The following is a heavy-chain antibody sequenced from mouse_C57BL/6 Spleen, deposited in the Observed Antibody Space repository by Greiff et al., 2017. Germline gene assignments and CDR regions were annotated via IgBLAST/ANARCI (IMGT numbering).Heavy chain of an antibody. CDR3: ARPYYYGSSYDAMDY. Sequence: QVQLQQPGAELVKPGASVKLSCKASGDTFTSYWMHWVKQRPGRGLEWIGRIDPNSGGTKYNEKFKSKANLTVDKTSITAYMQLSSLTSEDSAVYYCARPYYYGSSYDAMDYWGQGTAVTVSS. J-gene: IGHJ4*01. D-gene: IGHD1-1*01. CDR2: IDPNSGGT. CDR1: GDTFTSYW. V-gene: IGHV1-72*01.